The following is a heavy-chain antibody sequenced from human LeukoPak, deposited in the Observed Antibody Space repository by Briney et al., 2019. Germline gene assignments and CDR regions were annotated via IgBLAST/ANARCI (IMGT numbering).Heavy chain of an antibody. CDR3: ARTMVRGVTPNTNFDY. D-gene: IGHD3-10*01. V-gene: IGHV1-69*04. CDR1: GGTFSSHA. CDR2: IIPILGIA. Sequence: SVKVSCKPSGGTFSSHAISWVRQAPRQGLEWMGRIIPILGIANYAQKFPGRVTITADKSTSTAYMELSSSRSEDTAVYYCARTMVRGVTPNTNFDYWGQGTLVTVSS. J-gene: IGHJ4*02.